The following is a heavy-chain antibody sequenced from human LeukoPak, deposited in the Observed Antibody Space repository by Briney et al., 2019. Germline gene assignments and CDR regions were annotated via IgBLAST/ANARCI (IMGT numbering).Heavy chain of an antibody. V-gene: IGHV4-59*11. D-gene: IGHD3-3*01. CDR1: GGSISSHY. CDR2: IYYSGST. J-gene: IGHJ4*02. CDR3: ARDRTIFVY. Sequence: SETLSLTCIVSGGSISSHYWSWIRQPPGKGLEWIGYIYYSGSTNYNPSLKSRVTISVDTSRNQFSLKLSSVTAADTAVYYCARDRTIFVYWGQGTLVTVSS.